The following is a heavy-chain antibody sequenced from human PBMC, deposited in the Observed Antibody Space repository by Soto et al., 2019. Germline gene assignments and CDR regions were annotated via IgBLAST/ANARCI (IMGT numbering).Heavy chain of an antibody. CDR2: ISVSGTDK. CDR3: AFPSRLPNY. CDR1: GFTFTDYY. V-gene: IGHV3-11*03. D-gene: IGHD2-15*01. Sequence: GGSLRLSCAASGFTFTDYYMNWIRQPPGKGLEWLSYISVSGTDKNYADSVRGRFTIYRDNAKRSIYLQMNSLRVEDTAVYYCAFPSRLPNYWGQGTLVTVSS. J-gene: IGHJ4*02.